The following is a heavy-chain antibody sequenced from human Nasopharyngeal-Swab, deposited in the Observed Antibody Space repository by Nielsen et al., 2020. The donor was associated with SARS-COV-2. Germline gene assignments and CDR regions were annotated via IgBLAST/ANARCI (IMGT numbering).Heavy chain of an antibody. CDR2: MNPNSGNT. Sequence: ASVKVSCKDSGYNFNPYDFNWVRQATRQGLEWMGWMNPNSGNTGYAQKSQGRVNMTRKTSLSTAYLELRSLRSDDTAVYYCARGGVGPVRCALDYWGQGTLVTVSS. D-gene: IGHD1-26*01. V-gene: IGHV1-8*01. CDR3: ARGGVGPVRCALDY. J-gene: IGHJ4*02. CDR1: GYNFNPYD.